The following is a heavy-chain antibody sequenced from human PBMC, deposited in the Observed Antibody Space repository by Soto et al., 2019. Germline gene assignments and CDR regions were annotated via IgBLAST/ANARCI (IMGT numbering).Heavy chain of an antibody. V-gene: IGHV3-33*01. D-gene: IGHD6-6*01. Sequence: GGSLRLSCAASRFTFSGYGMHWVRQAPGKGLEWVALISYDGGNKYYADSVKGRFTISRDNSKNTLYLQMNSLRAEDTAVYYCARLNGAVSTSSSFDYWGQGTLVTVSS. J-gene: IGHJ4*02. CDR3: ARLNGAVSTSSSFDY. CDR1: RFTFSGYG. CDR2: ISYDGGNK.